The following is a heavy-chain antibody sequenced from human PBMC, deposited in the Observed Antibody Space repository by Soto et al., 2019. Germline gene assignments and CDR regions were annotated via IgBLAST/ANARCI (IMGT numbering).Heavy chain of an antibody. CDR1: GFTFSSYA. D-gene: IGHD3-3*01. CDR3: AKGLKICDY. CDR2: ISGSGGDT. J-gene: IGHJ4*02. V-gene: IGHV3-23*01. Sequence: GESLKISCAASGFTFSSYAMSWVRQAPGKGLEWVSVISGSGGDTSYADSVKGRFTISRDNSKNTLSLQMNSLRAEDTAVYYCAKGLKICDYWGQGTLVTVSS.